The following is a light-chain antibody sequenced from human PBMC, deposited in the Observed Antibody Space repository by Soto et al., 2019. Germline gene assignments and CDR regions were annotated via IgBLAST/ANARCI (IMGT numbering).Light chain of an antibody. J-gene: IGKJ4*01. CDR1: QDISNH. CDR2: GAS. CDR3: QQYNNWPSLT. V-gene: IGKV3-15*01. Sequence: IVMPQTPATPSASPGERVTLSCRASQDISNHLAWYQQKPGQAPRLLIYGASTWATGIPARFSGSGSWTEFTLTISSLQSEDFAVYYCQQYNNWPSLTFGGGTKVDIK.